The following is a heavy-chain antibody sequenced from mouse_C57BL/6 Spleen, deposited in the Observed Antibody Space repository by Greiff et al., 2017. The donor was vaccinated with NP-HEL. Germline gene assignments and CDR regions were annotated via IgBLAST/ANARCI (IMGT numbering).Heavy chain of an antibody. CDR3: ASGGDGYWYFDV. D-gene: IGHD2-3*01. CDR2: IYPGDGDT. CDR1: GYAFSSSW. Sequence: QVQLQQSGPELVKPGASVKISCKASGYAFSSSWMNWVKQRPGKGLEWIGRIYPGDGDTNYNGKFKGKATLTADKSSSTAYMQLSSLTSEDSAVYFCASGGDGYWYFDVWGTGTTVTVSS. V-gene: IGHV1-82*01. J-gene: IGHJ1*03.